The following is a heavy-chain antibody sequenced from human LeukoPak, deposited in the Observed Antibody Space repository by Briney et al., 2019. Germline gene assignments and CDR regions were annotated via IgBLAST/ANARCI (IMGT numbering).Heavy chain of an antibody. CDR3: AREPPGNYDSSGHYYAYFDC. CDR1: GSYW. D-gene: IGHD3-22*01. V-gene: IGHV3-48*02. Sequence: GGSLRLSCAASGSYWMHWVRQAPGKGLEWVSYISSGSSSIYYADSVEGRFTISRDNAKNSLYLQMNSLTDEDTAVYYCAREPPGNYDSSGHYYAYFDCWGQGTLVTVSS. J-gene: IGHJ4*02. CDR2: ISSGSSSI.